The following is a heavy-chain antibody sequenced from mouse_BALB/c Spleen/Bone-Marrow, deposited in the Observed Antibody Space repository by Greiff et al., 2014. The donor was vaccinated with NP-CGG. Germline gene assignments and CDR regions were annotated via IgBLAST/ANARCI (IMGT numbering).Heavy chain of an antibody. V-gene: IGHV1-5*01. CDR3: ARNWDWVFAY. CDR1: GYTFTNYW. D-gene: IGHD4-1*01. J-gene: IGHJ3*01. Sequence: VHVKQSGTVLARPGASLGMSCKAFGYTFTNYWINWIKQRPGQGLEWIGAIYPGNNDAKYTQKFKAKAKLTAVTSTSTADMELSSLTNEDSAVYYCARNWDWVFAYWGQGTLVTVSA. CDR2: IYPGNNDA.